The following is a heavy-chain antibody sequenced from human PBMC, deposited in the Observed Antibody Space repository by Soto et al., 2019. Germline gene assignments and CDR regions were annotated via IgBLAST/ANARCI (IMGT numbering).Heavy chain of an antibody. CDR1: GFTFSDAY. CDR3: AKMRGYYDSSGYDY. D-gene: IGHD3-22*01. V-gene: IGHV3-11*01. Sequence: GGSLRLSCAASGFTFSDAYMSWVRQAPGKGLEWLSYISGGGRSTINYAGSVEGRFRISRDNAQNSVYLKMNSLRVEATAVYYRAKMRGYYDSSGYDYWGHGTLVTVSS. CDR2: ISGGGRSTI. J-gene: IGHJ4*01.